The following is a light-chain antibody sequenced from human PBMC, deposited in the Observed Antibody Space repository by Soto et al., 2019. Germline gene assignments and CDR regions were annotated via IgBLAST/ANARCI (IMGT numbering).Light chain of an antibody. Sequence: DIQMTQSPSSLSASVGDRVTITCRASQSINKYLHWYQQKPGKAPKLLIYTASSLESGVPSRFSGSGSGTDFPLTISSLQPEDFASYFCHQSYRAPHTFGQGTKLEIK. CDR2: TAS. CDR1: QSINKY. V-gene: IGKV1-39*01. J-gene: IGKJ2*01. CDR3: HQSYRAPHT.